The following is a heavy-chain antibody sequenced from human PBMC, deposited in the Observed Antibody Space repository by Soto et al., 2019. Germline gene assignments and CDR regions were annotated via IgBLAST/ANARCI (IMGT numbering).Heavy chain of an antibody. V-gene: IGHV3-15*07. CDR3: TTERDSDILTGYYKTYDY. Sequence: EVQLVESGGGLVKPGGSLRLSCAASGFTFSNAWMNWVRQAPGKGLEWVGRIKRKTDGGTTDYAAPVKGRFTMSRDDSKYTLYLQMNSLKTEATAVYYCTTERDSDILTGYYKTYDYWGQGTLVTVSS. J-gene: IGHJ4*02. CDR2: IKRKTDGGTT. CDR1: GFTFSNAW. D-gene: IGHD3-9*01.